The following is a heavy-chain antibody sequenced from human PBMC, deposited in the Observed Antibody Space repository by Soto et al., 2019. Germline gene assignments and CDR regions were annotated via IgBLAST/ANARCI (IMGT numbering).Heavy chain of an antibody. CDR2: IYRDGST. D-gene: IGHD4-17*01. CDR1: GFTVSSTY. J-gene: IGHJ3*02. CDR3: ARGFAVTTGTTDAFDI. V-gene: IGHV3-53*01. Sequence: VLLVESGGGLIQPGGSLRLSCAASGFTVSSTYMTWVRQAPGKGLEWVSVIYRDGSTSSADSVKGRFTISRDNSKNTLSLQMSTLRAEDTAVYYCARGFAVTTGTTDAFDIWGQGTMVTVSS.